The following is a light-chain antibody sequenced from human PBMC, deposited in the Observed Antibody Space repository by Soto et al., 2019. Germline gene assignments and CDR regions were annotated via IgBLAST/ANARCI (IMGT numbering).Light chain of an antibody. J-gene: IGKJ1*01. V-gene: IGKV2-28*01. CDR1: QSLLHSNGYNY. Sequence: DIVLTQSALSLPVTPGEPASISRRSSQSLLHSNGYNYLDWYLQKPGQSSQLLIYLGSNRASGVPDRFSGSGSGTDFTLKISRVEAEDVGVYYCMQPLQSWTFGQGTKV. CDR3: MQPLQSWT. CDR2: LGS.